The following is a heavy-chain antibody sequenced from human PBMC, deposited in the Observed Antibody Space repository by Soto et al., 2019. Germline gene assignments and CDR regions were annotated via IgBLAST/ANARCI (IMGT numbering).Heavy chain of an antibody. CDR2: IYYLGNT. J-gene: IGHJ4*02. CDR3: AGLYPYESSGYRLNY. V-gene: IGHV4-39*01. CDR1: GGSISSSSSY. Sequence: PSETLSLTCTVSGGSISSSSSYWGWIRQPPGKGLEWVGSIYYLGNTYYNPSLGSRVTISVDTSKNQFSLKLRSVTAADTAVFYCAGLYPYESSGYRLNYWGQGALVTVSS. D-gene: IGHD3-22*01.